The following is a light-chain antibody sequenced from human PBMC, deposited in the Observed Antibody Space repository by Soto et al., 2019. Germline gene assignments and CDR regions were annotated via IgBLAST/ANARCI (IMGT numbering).Light chain of an antibody. CDR3: QQYGSSPRT. V-gene: IGKV3-20*01. J-gene: IGKJ1*01. Sequence: DIVLTQSPGTLSLSPGERATLSCGASQSVSSSYLAWYQQKPGQAPRLLIYHASSRATGIPDRFSGSGSGTDFTLTISRLEPEDFAVYYCQQYGSSPRTFGQGTKVEIK. CDR1: QSVSSSY. CDR2: HAS.